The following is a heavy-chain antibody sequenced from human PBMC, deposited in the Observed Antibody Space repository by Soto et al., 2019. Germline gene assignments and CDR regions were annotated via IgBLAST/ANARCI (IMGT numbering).Heavy chain of an antibody. CDR1: GFTFSSYA. D-gene: IGHD2-2*01. Sequence: ETLSLSCAASGFTFSSYAMSWVRQAPGKGLEWVSAISGSGGSTYYADSVKGRFTISRDNSKNTLYLQMNSLRAEDTAVYYCAKLQQDIVVVPAAPYYYYYYGMDVWGQGTTVTVSS. J-gene: IGHJ6*02. CDR3: AKLQQDIVVVPAAPYYYYYYGMDV. CDR2: ISGSGGST. V-gene: IGHV3-23*01.